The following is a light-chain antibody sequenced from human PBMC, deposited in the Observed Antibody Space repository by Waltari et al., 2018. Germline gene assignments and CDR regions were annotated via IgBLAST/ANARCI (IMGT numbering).Light chain of an antibody. V-gene: IGKV3-20*01. J-gene: IGKJ4*01. Sequence: EIVLTQSPGTLSLSPGARATLSCRASRSVPSTFLAWYQHRRGQAPRLLIYAASTRATGIPDRFSGSGSGTDFTLSISRLEPEDFAVYYCQQYGSSPLTFGGGTKVEI. CDR2: AAS. CDR3: QQYGSSPLT. CDR1: RSVPSTF.